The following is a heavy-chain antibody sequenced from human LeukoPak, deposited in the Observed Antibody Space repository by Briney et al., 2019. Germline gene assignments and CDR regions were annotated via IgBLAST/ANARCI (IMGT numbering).Heavy chain of an antibody. V-gene: IGHV3-15*01. CDR1: GFTFSNAW. CDR2: IKSKTDGGTT. D-gene: IGHD3-10*01. CDR3: TTASPLLWFGEFPFDY. Sequence: GGSLRLSCAASGFTFSNAWMSWARQAPGKGLEWVGRIKSKTDGGTTDYAAPLKGRFTISRDDSKNTLYLQMNSLKTEDTAVYYCTTASPLLWFGEFPFDYWGQGTLVTVSS. J-gene: IGHJ4*02.